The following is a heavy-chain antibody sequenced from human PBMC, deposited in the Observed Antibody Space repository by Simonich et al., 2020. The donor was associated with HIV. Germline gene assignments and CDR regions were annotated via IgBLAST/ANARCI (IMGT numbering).Heavy chain of an antibody. V-gene: IGHV4-34*01. CDR1: GGSFSGYY. J-gene: IGHJ4*02. D-gene: IGHD4-17*01. Sequence: QVQLQQWGAGLLKPSETLSLTCAVYGGSFSGYYWSWIRQPQGKGLEWIGEINHSGSTNYNPSLKSRVTISVDTSKNQFSLKLSSVTAADTAVYYCARRHPTTVTTPYFDYWGQGTLVTVSS. CDR2: INHSGST. CDR3: ARRHPTTVTTPYFDY.